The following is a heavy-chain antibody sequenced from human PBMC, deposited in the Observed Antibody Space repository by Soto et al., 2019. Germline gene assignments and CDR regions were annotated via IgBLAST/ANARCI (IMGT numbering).Heavy chain of an antibody. CDR1: GGSISSDYW. D-gene: IGHD6-19*01. CDR2: MYHSGST. Sequence: PSATLSLTCAVSGGSISSDYWWTWVRQPPGKGLEWIAEMYHSGSTNYNPSLKSRVTISVDKSKNQISLKLSSVTAADTAVYYCARVLRSAWSRFDYWGQGTLVTVS. J-gene: IGHJ4*02. V-gene: IGHV4-4*02. CDR3: ARVLRSAWSRFDY.